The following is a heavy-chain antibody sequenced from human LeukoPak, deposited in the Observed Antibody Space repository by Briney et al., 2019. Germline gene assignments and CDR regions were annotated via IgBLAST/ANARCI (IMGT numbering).Heavy chain of an antibody. CDR3: ARSRKYGAVTTYSWFDP. D-gene: IGHD4-17*01. CDR2: VSYTGST. V-gene: IGHV4-39*01. CDR1: GGSISSSTYY. J-gene: IGHJ5*02. Sequence: SGTLSLTCTVSGGSISSSTYYWGWIRQPPGRGLEWIASVSYTGSTTYNPSLKSRVTISVDTSKTQSSLKLSSVTAADTAVYYCARSRKYGAVTTYSWFDPWGRGTLVIVSS.